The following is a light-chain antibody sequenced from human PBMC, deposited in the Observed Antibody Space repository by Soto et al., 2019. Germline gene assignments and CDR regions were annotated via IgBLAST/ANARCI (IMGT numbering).Light chain of an antibody. CDR1: QSVSSSY. J-gene: IGKJ1*01. CDR3: QQYGSSPPWT. Sequence: EIVLTQSPGTLSFSPGERATLSCRASQSVSSSYLAWYQQKPGQAPRLLIYGASSRATGIPHTFSGSGSGTDFTSTISRLEPEDFAVNYCQQYGSSPPWTFGQGTKVEIK. V-gene: IGKV3-20*01. CDR2: GAS.